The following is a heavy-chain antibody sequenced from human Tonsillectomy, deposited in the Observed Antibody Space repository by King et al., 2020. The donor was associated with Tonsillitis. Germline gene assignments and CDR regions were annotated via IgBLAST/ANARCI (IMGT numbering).Heavy chain of an antibody. D-gene: IGHD3-10*01. Sequence: DVQLVESGGGLVKPGGSLRLSCAVSGFAFSSYSMHWVRQAPGKGLEWVSSISSSSSYIYYADSLKGRSTISRDNAKSSLYLQMNSLRAEDTAVYYCARVTYYGSGSSSFDYWGQGTLVTVSS. CDR1: GFAFSSYS. V-gene: IGHV3-21*01. CDR2: ISSSSSYI. J-gene: IGHJ4*02. CDR3: ARVTYYGSGSSSFDY.